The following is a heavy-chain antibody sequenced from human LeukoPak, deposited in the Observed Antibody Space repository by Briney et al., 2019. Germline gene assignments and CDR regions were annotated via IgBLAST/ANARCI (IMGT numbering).Heavy chain of an antibody. CDR1: GGSISSSSYY. CDR3: ARQTRYYDILTGSILGGFDY. J-gene: IGHJ4*02. D-gene: IGHD3-9*01. V-gene: IGHV4-39*01. CDR2: IYYSGST. Sequence: SETLSLTCTVSGGSISSSSYYWGWLRQPPGKGLEWIGSIYYSGSTYYNPSLKSRVTISVDTSKNQFSLKLSPVTAADTAVYYCARQTRYYDILTGSILGGFDYWGQGTLVTVSS.